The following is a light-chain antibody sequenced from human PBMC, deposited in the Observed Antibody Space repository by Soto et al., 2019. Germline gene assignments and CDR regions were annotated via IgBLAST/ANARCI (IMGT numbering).Light chain of an antibody. CDR3: AAWDTSVALPCV. Sequence: QSVLTQPPSVSAAAGQNVTISCSGTNSNIGNNYVSWYQQFPGTAPKLLIYANDQRPSGIPDRFSGSKSGTSATLDITGLQTGDETDYYSAAWDTSVALPCVFGGGTKVTVL. CDR1: NSNIGNNY. V-gene: IGLV1-51*01. CDR2: AND. J-gene: IGLJ3*02.